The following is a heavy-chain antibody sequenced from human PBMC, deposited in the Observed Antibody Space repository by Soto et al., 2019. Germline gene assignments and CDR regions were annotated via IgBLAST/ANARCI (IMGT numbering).Heavy chain of an antibody. CDR1: GGSLSNYG. Sequence: QVQLVQSGAEVKKPGSSVKVSCKASGGSLSNYGISWVRQAPGQGLEWMGGIIPVFGTANYAQKFQGRVTITAAESTSIVCMDVTSLRSEDTAVYYWARGDATKIVVTTYYAMDVWGQGTTVTVSS. CDR3: ARGDATKIVVTTYYAMDV. D-gene: IGHD3-9*01. V-gene: IGHV1-69*12. CDR2: IIPVFGTA. J-gene: IGHJ6*02.